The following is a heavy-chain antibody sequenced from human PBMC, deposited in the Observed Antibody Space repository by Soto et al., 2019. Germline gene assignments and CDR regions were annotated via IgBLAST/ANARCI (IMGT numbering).Heavy chain of an antibody. CDR2: ISGYNGNT. D-gene: IGHD2-15*01. CDR1: GYTFTNYA. V-gene: IGHV1-18*01. J-gene: IGHJ6*02. Sequence: QVQLVQSGAEVKKPGASVKVSCKASGYTFTNYAISWVRQAPGQGLEWMGWISGYNGNTDYAQKLQGRVTMTTDTSTSTAYMELRSLRSDDTAVYYCARGHCSGGSCYFSYRYGMDVWGQGTTVTVSS. CDR3: ARGHCSGGSCYFSYRYGMDV.